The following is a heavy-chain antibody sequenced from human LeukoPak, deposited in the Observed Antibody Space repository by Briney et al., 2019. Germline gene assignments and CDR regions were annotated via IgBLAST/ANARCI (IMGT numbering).Heavy chain of an antibody. CDR2: IYTSGST. D-gene: IGHD3-3*01. CDR3: ARSQAPLEWLLKNAFDI. J-gene: IGHJ3*02. CDR1: GGSISSYY. V-gene: IGHV4-4*07. Sequence: PSETLSLTXTVSGGSISSYYWSWIRQPAGKGVEWIGHIYTSGSTNYNPSLKSRVTMSVDTSKNQFSLKLSSVTAADTAVYYCARSQAPLEWLLKNAFDIWGQGTMVTVSS.